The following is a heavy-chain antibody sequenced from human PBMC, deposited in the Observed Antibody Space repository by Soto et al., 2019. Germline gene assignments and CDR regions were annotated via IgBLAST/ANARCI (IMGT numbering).Heavy chain of an antibody. J-gene: IGHJ4*02. D-gene: IGHD3-10*01. CDR3: AKGRGGSGSLTPRVDF. CDR2: ISGGGDTT. Sequence: EVQLLESGGGLVQPGGSLRLSCAASGFTFNNYAMTWVRQAPGKVLEWVSAISGGGDTTSYADSVKGRFTVSSDGSKNTRYLQMSSLRAEDTALYYCAKGRGGSGSLTPRVDFWGQGTLVTVSS. V-gene: IGHV3-23*01. CDR1: GFTFNNYA.